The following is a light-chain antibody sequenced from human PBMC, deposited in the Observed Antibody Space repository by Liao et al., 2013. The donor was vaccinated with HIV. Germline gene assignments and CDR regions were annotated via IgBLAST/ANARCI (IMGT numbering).Light chain of an antibody. J-gene: IGLJ1*01. Sequence: SYELTQPPSVSVAPRQTARITCSGDALPKQYGYWYQQKPGQAPVLVIYKDSERPSGIPERFSGSSSGTTVTLTISGVQAEDEADYYCQVWDTTSEQAVFGTGTKVTVL. V-gene: IGLV3-25*03. CDR2: KDS. CDR3: QVWDTTSEQAV. CDR1: ALPKQY.